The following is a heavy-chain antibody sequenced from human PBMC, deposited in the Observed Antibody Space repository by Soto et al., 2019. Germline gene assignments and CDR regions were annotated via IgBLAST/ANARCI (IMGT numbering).Heavy chain of an antibody. D-gene: IGHD2-2*01. CDR3: TRVGYCSSTSCFNWFDL. V-gene: IGHV3-49*03. J-gene: IGHJ5*02. CDR1: GFTFGDYA. Sequence: GGSLRLSCTASGFTFGDYAMSWFRQAPGKGLEWVGFIRSKAYGGTTEYAASVKGRFTISRDDSKSIAYLQMNSLKTEDTAVYYCTRVGYCSSTSCFNWFDLWGQGTLVTVSS. CDR2: IRSKAYGGTT.